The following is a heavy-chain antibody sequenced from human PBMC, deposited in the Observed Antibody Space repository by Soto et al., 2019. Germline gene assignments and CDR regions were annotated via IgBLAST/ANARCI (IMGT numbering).Heavy chain of an antibody. J-gene: IGHJ4*02. CDR2: IYYSGST. CDR1: GGSISSYY. Sequence: SETLSLTCTVSGGSISSYYWSWIRQPPGKGLEWIGYIYYSGSTNYNPSLKSRVTISVDTSKNQFSLKLSSVTAADTAVYYCARGPTYYYDSSGYYPLVYWGQGTLVTVS. D-gene: IGHD3-22*01. CDR3: ARGPTYYYDSSGYYPLVY. V-gene: IGHV4-59*01.